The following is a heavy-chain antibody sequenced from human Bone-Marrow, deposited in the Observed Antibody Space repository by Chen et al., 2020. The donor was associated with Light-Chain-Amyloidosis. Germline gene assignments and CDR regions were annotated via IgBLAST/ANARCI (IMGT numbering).Heavy chain of an antibody. J-gene: IGHJ6*02. CDR1: GYTFTSYG. CDR3: ARTPDATHYYYGMDV. V-gene: IGHV1-18*01. Sequence: QVQLVQSGAEVKKPGASVKVSCKASGYTFTSYGISWVRQAPGQGLEWMGWISAYNGNTNYAQKLQGRVTMTTDTSTSTAYMEVSSLRFEDTAVYYCARTPDATHYYYGMDVWGQGTTVTVSS. D-gene: IGHD2-15*01. CDR2: ISAYNGNT.